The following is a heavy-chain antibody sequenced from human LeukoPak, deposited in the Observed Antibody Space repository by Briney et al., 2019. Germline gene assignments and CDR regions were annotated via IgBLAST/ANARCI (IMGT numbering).Heavy chain of an antibody. Sequence: SETLSLTCTVSGGSISSYYWSWIRQPPGKELEWIGYVYYSGSTNYNPSLKSRVTISVDTSKNQFSLKLSSVTAADTAVYYCARDHGSYYDYWGQGTLVTVSS. CDR2: VYYSGST. CDR1: GGSISSYY. CDR3: ARDHGSYYDY. J-gene: IGHJ4*02. V-gene: IGHV4-59*01. D-gene: IGHD1-26*01.